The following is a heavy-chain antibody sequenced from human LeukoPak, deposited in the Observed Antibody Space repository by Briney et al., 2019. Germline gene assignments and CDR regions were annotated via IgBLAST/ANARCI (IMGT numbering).Heavy chain of an antibody. CDR1: GGTFSSYA. CDR2: TIPIFGTA. Sequence: GASVKVSCKASGGTFSSYASSWVRQAPGQGVEWMGGTIPIFGTANYAQKFQGRVTITADESTSTAYMELSSLRSEDTAVYYCARVRWYYDSSGYRTYYFDYWGQGTLVTVSS. V-gene: IGHV1-69*13. D-gene: IGHD3-22*01. CDR3: ARVRWYYDSSGYRTYYFDY. J-gene: IGHJ4*02.